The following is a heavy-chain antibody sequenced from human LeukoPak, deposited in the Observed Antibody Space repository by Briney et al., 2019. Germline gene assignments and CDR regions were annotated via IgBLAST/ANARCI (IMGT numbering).Heavy chain of an antibody. CDR1: GFTFSSYE. J-gene: IGHJ4*02. Sequence: GGPLRLSCAASGFTFSSYEMNWVRQAPGKGLEWVSYISSSGSTIYYADSVKGRFTISRDNAKNSLYLQMNSLRAEDTAVYYCARGGTAMVTPADYWGQGTLVTVSS. CDR2: ISSSGSTI. D-gene: IGHD5-18*01. V-gene: IGHV3-48*03. CDR3: ARGGTAMVTPADY.